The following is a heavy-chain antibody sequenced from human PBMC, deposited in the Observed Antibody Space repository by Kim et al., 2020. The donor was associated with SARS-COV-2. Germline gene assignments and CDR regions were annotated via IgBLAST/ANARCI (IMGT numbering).Heavy chain of an antibody. Sequence: GGSLRLSCAASGFTFDDYAMHWVRQAPGKGLEWVSGISWNSGSIGYADSVKGRFTISRDNAKNSLYLQMNSLRAEDTALYYCAKDIAAPQGWYFDLWGRGTLVTVSS. CDR1: GFTFDDYA. CDR3: AKDIAAPQGWYFDL. V-gene: IGHV3-9*01. J-gene: IGHJ2*01. D-gene: IGHD6-6*01. CDR2: ISWNSGSI.